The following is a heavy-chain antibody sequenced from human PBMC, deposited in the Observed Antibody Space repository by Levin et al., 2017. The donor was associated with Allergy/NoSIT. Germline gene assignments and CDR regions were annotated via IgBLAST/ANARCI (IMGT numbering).Heavy chain of an antibody. CDR3: ARMRSYGGNSYDYDGMDV. Sequence: KISCKASGGTFSSYTISWVRQAPGQGLEWMGRIIPILGIANYAQKFQGRVTITADKSTSTAYMELSSLRSEDTAVYYCARMRSYGGNSYDYDGMDVWGQGTTVTVSS. CDR1: GGTFSSYT. V-gene: IGHV1-69*02. J-gene: IGHJ6*02. CDR2: IIPILGIA. D-gene: IGHD4-23*01.